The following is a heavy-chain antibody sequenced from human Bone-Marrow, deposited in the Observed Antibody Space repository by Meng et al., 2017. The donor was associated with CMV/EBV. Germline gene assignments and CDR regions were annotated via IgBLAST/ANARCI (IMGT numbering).Heavy chain of an antibody. V-gene: IGHV3-11*04. J-gene: IGHJ4*02. D-gene: IGHD1-26*01. CDR2: ISNGGSVV. Sequence: GESLKISCAASRFTFSDYYMSWIRQAPGKGLEWISYISNGGSVVYYADSVKGRFSISRDNAKNSLYLQMNSLRADDTALYFCARGLPAIGSFDYWGQGTLVTVS. CDR3: ARGLPAIGSFDY. CDR1: RFTFSDYY.